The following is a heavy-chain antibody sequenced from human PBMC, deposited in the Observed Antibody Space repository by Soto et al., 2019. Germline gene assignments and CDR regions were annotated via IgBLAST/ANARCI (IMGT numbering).Heavy chain of an antibody. Sequence: HPGGSLSLSCAASGFTFSSYAMHWVRQAPGKGLEWVAVISYDGSNKYYADSVKGRFTISRDNSKNTLYLQMNSLRADDTAVYYCARDQPVPGYSSYFDYWGQGTLVTVSS. CDR2: ISYDGSNK. V-gene: IGHV3-30-3*01. D-gene: IGHD5-18*01. CDR1: GFTFSSYA. J-gene: IGHJ4*02. CDR3: ARDQPVPGYSSYFDY.